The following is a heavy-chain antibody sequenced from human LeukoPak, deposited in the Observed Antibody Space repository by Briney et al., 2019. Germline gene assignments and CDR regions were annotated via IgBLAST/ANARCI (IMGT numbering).Heavy chain of an antibody. V-gene: IGHV4-61*02. J-gene: IGHJ4*02. CDR3: ARRQDGHDY. CDR2: IYTTGST. CDR1: GVSIANTFYY. Sequence: PSETLSLTCTVSGVSIANTFYYWNWLRQPAGKGLEWIGRIYTTGSTDYNPSLKSRVTISLDTARNQFSLKLSSVTAADTAVYYCARRQDGHDYWGQGTLVSVS.